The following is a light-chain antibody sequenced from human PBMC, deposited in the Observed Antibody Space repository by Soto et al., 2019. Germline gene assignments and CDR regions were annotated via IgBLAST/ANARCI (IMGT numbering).Light chain of an antibody. Sequence: DIQMTQSPSSVSASVGDRVTITCRASQGIGSYLAWYQQKPGRAPKLLISAASSLQSGVPSRFSGSGSGTDFTLTISCLQPEDFATYYCQQTMTFPLTFGGGTKVEI. J-gene: IGKJ4*01. CDR2: AAS. CDR3: QQTMTFPLT. CDR1: QGIGSY. V-gene: IGKV1-12*01.